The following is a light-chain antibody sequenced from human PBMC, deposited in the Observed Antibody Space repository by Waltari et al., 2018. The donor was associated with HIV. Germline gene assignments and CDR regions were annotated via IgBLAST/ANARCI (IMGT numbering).Light chain of an antibody. CDR3: QQTGSFPLT. CDR1: QDISSW. V-gene: IGKV1D-12*01. Sequence: DIHLTQSPSSVSASVGDTVTITCRASQDISSWLAWYQQKPGNAPKLLIYAAASLQGGVPSRFSGSGSGTDFTLTISSLQPEDFATYFCQQTGSFPLTFCGGTRVEIK. CDR2: AAA. J-gene: IGKJ4*01.